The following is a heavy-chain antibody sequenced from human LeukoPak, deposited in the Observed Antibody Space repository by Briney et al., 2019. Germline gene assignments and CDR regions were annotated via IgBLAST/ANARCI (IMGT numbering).Heavy chain of an antibody. CDR2: IYYSGST. CDR3: ARSGGYSYGYYYGMDV. D-gene: IGHD5-18*01. CDR1: GGSISSYY. V-gene: IGHV4-59*01. J-gene: IGHJ6*04. Sequence: SETLSLTCTVSGGSISSYYWSWIRQPPGEGLEWIGYIYYSGSTNYNPSLKSRVTISVDTSKNQFSLKLSSVTAADTAVYYCARSGGYSYGYYYGMDVWGKGTTVTVSS.